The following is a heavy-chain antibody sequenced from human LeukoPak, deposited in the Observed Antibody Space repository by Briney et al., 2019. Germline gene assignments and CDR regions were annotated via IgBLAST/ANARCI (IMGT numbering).Heavy chain of an antibody. V-gene: IGHV3-23*01. CDR1: GFTFSNYG. D-gene: IGHD3-10*01. CDR3: ARGYGSGSSHIDY. Sequence: GGSLRLSCAASGFTFSNYGMNWVRQAPGKGLEWVSAISGSGHNTYYADSVKGRFTISRDNAKNSLYLQMNSLRAEDTAVYYCARGYGSGSSHIDYWGQGTLVTVSS. J-gene: IGHJ4*02. CDR2: ISGSGHNT.